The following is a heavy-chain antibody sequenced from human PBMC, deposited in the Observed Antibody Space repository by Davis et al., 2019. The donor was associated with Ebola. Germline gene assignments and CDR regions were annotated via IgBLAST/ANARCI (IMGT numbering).Heavy chain of an antibody. CDR1: GYTFTNYG. J-gene: IGHJ6*02. D-gene: IGHD2-15*01. CDR3: ARDRSYCSGGSCYLGYNGMDV. CDR2: FSAYSGNT. Sequence: AASVKVSCKASGYTFTNYGVSWVRQAPGQGLEWMGWFSAYSGNTHYAQKFQGRVTMTTDTSTSTAYMELRSLRSDDTAVYYCARDRSYCSGGSCYLGYNGMDVWGQGTTVTVSS. V-gene: IGHV1-18*04.